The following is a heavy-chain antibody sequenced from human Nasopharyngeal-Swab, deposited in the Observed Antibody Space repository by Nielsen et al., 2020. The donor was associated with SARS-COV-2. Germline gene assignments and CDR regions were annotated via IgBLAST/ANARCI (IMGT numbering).Heavy chain of an antibody. CDR1: GYTFTSYD. Sequence: SVKVSCKASGYTFTSYDINWVRQATGEGLEWKGWMNPNSGNTNYAQKLQGRVTMTTDTSTSTAYMELRSLRSDDTAVYYCARENIVVVPAATYYYGMDVWGQGTTVTVSS. CDR2: MNPNSGNT. V-gene: IGHV1-18*01. D-gene: IGHD2-2*01. J-gene: IGHJ6*02. CDR3: ARENIVVVPAATYYYGMDV.